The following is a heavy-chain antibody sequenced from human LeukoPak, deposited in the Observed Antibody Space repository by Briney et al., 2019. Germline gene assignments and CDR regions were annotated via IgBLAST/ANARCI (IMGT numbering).Heavy chain of an antibody. Sequence: KTGGSLRLSCAASGLKFGDYFMSWIRQSPEKGLQWVAFISPSSANIRYADFVKGRFTISRDNSKNTLYLQMNSLRAEDTAVYYCAKDISRVVVITTGAFDIWGQGTMVTVSS. CDR3: AKDISRVVVITTGAFDI. J-gene: IGHJ3*02. V-gene: IGHV3-11*06. CDR2: ISPSSANI. CDR1: GLKFGDYF. D-gene: IGHD3-22*01.